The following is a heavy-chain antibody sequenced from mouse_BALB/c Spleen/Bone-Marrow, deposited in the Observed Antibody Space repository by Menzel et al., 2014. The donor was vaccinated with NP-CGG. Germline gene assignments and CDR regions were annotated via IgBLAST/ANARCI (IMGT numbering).Heavy chain of an antibody. J-gene: IGHJ4*01. CDR3: ARWHGNYVGYVLHY. D-gene: IGHD2-1*01. Sequence: QVQLQQSGAELVKPGASVKVSCKASGYTFTNYWMHWVKQRPGQGLEWIGEINPSNGRTNYNEKFKSKVALTVDKSSSTAYMQLSSLTSEDSAVYYCARWHGNYVGYVLHYWPQSTSVPFSS. V-gene: IGHV1S81*02. CDR1: GYTFTNYW. CDR2: INPSNGRT.